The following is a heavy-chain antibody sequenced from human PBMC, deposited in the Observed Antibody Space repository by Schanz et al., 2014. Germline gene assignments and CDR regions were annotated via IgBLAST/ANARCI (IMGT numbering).Heavy chain of an antibody. Sequence: QVQLVQSGAEVKKPGASMKVSCKTSGFTFTSYGLSWVRQAPGQGLEWLGIINPSGVSTSSAQEFQGRVTMTRDTSTSTLQMELSSLRSEDTAVYYCARGGAYRSPSPVFYFDYWGQGTLVTVSS. V-gene: IGHV1-46*01. CDR1: GFTFTSYG. J-gene: IGHJ4*02. CDR2: INPSGVST. CDR3: ARGGAYRSPSPVFYFDY. D-gene: IGHD6-6*01.